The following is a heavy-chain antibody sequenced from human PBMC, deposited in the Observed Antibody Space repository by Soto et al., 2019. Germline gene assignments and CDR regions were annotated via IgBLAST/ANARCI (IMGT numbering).Heavy chain of an antibody. D-gene: IGHD1-1*01. CDR3: ARGRTVSSIGPLLV. V-gene: IGHV1-18*01. J-gene: IGHJ1*01. CDR1: GYNFFDYS. Sequence: QIQLVQSGAEVKKPGASVKVSCKASGYNFFDYSVSWVRQAPGQGLEWMGWVSPKSGNTDYARKVQGRVTMTTDISTSTAYMELRGLISDDTGVYYCARGRTVSSIGPLLVWGQGTLVSVSS. CDR2: VSPKSGNT.